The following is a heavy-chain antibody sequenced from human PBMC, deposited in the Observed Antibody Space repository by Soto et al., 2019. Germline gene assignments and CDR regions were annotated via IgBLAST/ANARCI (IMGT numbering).Heavy chain of an antibody. CDR2: INHSGST. J-gene: IGHJ4*02. D-gene: IGHD3-22*01. CDR1: GGSFSGYY. Sequence: QVQLQQWGAGLLKPSETLSLTCAVYGGSFSGYYCSWIRQPPGKGLEWMGEINHSGSTNYNPSLKSRVTISVDTSKNQFSLKLSTVTAADTAVYYCARAGDDSSGYYAHFDYWGQGTLVTVSS. V-gene: IGHV4-34*01. CDR3: ARAGDDSSGYYAHFDY.